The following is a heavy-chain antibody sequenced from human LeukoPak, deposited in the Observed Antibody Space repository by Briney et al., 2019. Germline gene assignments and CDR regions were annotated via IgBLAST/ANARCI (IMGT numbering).Heavy chain of an antibody. D-gene: IGHD3-3*01. Sequence: GGSLRLSCAASGFTFSSYAMSWVRQAPGKGLEWVSAISGSGGSTYYADSVKGRFIISRDNAKNSLYLQVNSLRAEDTAVYYCARQYYDFWSGYYTADYYFDYWGQGTLVTVSS. CDR2: ISGSGGST. CDR1: GFTFSSYA. CDR3: ARQYYDFWSGYYTADYYFDY. V-gene: IGHV3-23*01. J-gene: IGHJ4*02.